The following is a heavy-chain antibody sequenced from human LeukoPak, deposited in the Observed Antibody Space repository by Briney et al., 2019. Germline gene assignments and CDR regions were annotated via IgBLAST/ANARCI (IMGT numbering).Heavy chain of an antibody. D-gene: IGHD2-15*01. CDR2: ISSSGSTI. J-gene: IGHJ5*02. CDR3: ARAPGGYCSGGSCYDWFDP. Sequence: GGSLRLSCAASGFTFSDYYMSWIRQAPGKGLEGVSYISSSGSTIYYPDSVKGRFTISRDNAKNSLYLQMNSLRAEDTAVYYCARAPGGYCSGGSCYDWFDPWGQGTLVTVSS. CDR1: GFTFSDYY. V-gene: IGHV3-11*01.